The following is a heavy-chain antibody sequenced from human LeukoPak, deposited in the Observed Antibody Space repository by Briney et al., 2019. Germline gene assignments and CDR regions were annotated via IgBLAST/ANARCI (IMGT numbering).Heavy chain of an antibody. D-gene: IGHD3-10*01. J-gene: IGHJ4*02. CDR1: DYTFTSYG. CDR2: ISAYNGNT. Sequence: ASVKVSCKASDYTFTSYGISWVRQAPGQGLEWMGWISAYNGNTNYAQKLQGRVTMTTDTSTSTAYMELRSLRSDDTAVYYCARGKGPGIYYGSGSYFFPLPDYWGQGTLVTVSP. CDR3: ARGKGPGIYYGSGSYFFPLPDY. V-gene: IGHV1-18*01.